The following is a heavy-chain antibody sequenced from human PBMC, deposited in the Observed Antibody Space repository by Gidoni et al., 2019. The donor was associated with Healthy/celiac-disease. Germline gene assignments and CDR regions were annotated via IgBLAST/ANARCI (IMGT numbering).Heavy chain of an antibody. D-gene: IGHD3-10*01. J-gene: IGHJ4*02. CDR2: INHSGST. Sequence: QVQLQQWGAGLLKPSETLSLTCAVYGGSFSGYYWSWIRQPPGKGLEWIGEINHSGSTNYNPSLKSRVTISVDTSKNQFSLKLSSVTAADTAVYYCARVRAVRVRGVIIGSDRRYFDYWGQGTLVTVSS. V-gene: IGHV4-34*01. CDR3: ARVRAVRVRGVIIGSDRRYFDY. CDR1: GGSFSGYY.